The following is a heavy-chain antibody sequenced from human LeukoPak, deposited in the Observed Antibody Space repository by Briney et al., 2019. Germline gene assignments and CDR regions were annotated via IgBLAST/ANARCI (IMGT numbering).Heavy chain of an antibody. Sequence: GGSLRLSCAASGFTFSSYAMHWVRQAPGKGLEWVAVISYDGSNKYYADSVKGRFTISRDNSKNTLYLQMNSQRAEDTAVYYCARDAGPFDYWGQGTLVTVSS. D-gene: IGHD6-13*01. V-gene: IGHV3-30*04. CDR2: ISYDGSNK. CDR3: ARDAGPFDY. CDR1: GFTFSSYA. J-gene: IGHJ4*02.